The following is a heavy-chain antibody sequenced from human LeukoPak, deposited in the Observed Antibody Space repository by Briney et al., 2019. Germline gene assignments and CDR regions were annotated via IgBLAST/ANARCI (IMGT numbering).Heavy chain of an antibody. J-gene: IGHJ5*02. CDR2: IYYSGST. Sequence: KASETLSLTCTVSGGSISSSSYYWGWIRQPPGKGLEWIGSIYYSGSTNYNPSLKSRVTISVDTSKNQFSLKLSSVTAADTAVYYCARKKFIAAGGLDPWGQGTLVTVSS. D-gene: IGHD6-6*01. V-gene: IGHV4-39*07. CDR3: ARKKFIAAGGLDP. CDR1: GGSISSSSYY.